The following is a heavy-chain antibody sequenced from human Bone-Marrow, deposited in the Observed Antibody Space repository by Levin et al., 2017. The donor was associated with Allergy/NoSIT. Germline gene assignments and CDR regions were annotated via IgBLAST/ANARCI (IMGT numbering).Heavy chain of an antibody. Sequence: ESLKISCNVSGDSLRGSSWSWLRQPPGGGLEWIGYIYYSGSTYYNPSLKTRISISIDASKNQFSLNLRSVTAADTAFYYCAREKGSPDWYLDLWGRGTLITVSS. J-gene: IGHJ2*01. V-gene: IGHV4-59*01. CDR1: GDSLRGSS. CDR2: IYYSGST. CDR3: AREKGSPDWYLDL.